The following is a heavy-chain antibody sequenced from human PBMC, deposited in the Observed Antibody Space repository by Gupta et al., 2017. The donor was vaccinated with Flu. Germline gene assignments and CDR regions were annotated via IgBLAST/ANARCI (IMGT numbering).Heavy chain of an antibody. CDR2: ISGADGDT. J-gene: IGHJ4*02. CDR3: SRVPVKNFARIMHFST. D-gene: IGHD3-3*02. V-gene: IGHV3-23*01. Sequence: QLLESGGGFAQPGGSLRPSCVGSGFSFSTYALSWVRQIPGGGLEWVSSISGADGDTYDADAVKGRFSVSRDNSNNTLYLEMTSLRAEDTAVYYCSRVPVKNFARIMHFSTWGQGVLVTVSS. CDR1: GFSFSTYA.